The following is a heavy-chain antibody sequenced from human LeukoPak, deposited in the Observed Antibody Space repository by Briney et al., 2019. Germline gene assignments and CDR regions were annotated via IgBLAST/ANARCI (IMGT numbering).Heavy chain of an antibody. D-gene: IGHD3-22*01. V-gene: IGHV3-23*01. J-gene: IGHJ4*02. CDR2: ISGSGDNT. CDR3: AKGSYNDSSGSFYFDY. Sequence: GGSLRLSCAASGFTFSSYAMSWVRQAPGKGLEWVSGISGSGDNTYYADSVKGRFTISRDNSKNTLYAQVNSLGTEDTAAYYCAKGSYNDSSGSFYFDYWGQGTLVTVSS. CDR1: GFTFSSYA.